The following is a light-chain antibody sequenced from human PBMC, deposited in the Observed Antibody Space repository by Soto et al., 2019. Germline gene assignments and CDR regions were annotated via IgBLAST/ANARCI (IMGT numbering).Light chain of an antibody. J-gene: IGKJ1*01. Sequence: EVVMTQSSATLSVSPGERATLSCRASQSVSSNLAWYQQKPGQAPRLLIYGASTRATGIPARFSGSGSGTEFTLTISSLQSEDFAVYYCQQYNNWPPWTFGQWTK. V-gene: IGKV3-15*01. CDR3: QQYNNWPPWT. CDR2: GAS. CDR1: QSVSSN.